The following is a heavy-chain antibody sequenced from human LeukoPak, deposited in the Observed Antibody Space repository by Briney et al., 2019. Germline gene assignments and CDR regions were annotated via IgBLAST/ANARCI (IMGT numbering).Heavy chain of an antibody. J-gene: IGHJ4*02. D-gene: IGHD3-22*01. Sequence: GGSLTLSCAASGFTVSSNYMSWVRQAPGKGLEWVSIIYSGGSTYYADSVKGRFTISRDNSKNTLYLQLNSLRAEDTAVYYCARLHSLIRAQPDVCWGQGPLHTVSS. CDR1: GFTVSSNY. CDR2: IYSGGST. CDR3: ARLHSLIRAQPDVC. V-gene: IGHV3-53*01.